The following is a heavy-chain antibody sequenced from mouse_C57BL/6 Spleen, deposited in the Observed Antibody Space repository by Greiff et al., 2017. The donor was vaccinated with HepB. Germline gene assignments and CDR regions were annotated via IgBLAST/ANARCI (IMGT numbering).Heavy chain of an antibody. CDR1: GYAFSSSW. D-gene: IGHD1-1*01. V-gene: IGHV1-82*01. Sequence: QVQLKQSGPELVKPGASVKISCKASGYAFSSSWMNWVKQRPGKGLEWIGRIYPGDGDTNYNGKFKGKATLTADKSSSTAYMQLSSLTSEDSAVYFCARSNYYGSRASYFDYWGQGTTLTVSS. CDR2: IYPGDGDT. J-gene: IGHJ2*01. CDR3: ARSNYYGSRASYFDY.